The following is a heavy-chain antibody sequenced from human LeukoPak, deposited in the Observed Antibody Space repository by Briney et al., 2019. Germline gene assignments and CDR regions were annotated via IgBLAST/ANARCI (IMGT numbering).Heavy chain of an antibody. CDR1: GGSFSDYY. V-gene: IGHV4-34*01. D-gene: IGHD3-22*01. CDR2: IDHREST. Sequence: SETLSLTCAVYGGSFSDYYWSWIRQPPGKGLEWIGEIDHRESTTYNPSLKSRVTISVDTSKNQFSLKLSSVTAADTAVYYCARNYDSSGYYFFPPIDYWGQGTLVTVSS. CDR3: ARNYDSSGYYFFPPIDY. J-gene: IGHJ4*02.